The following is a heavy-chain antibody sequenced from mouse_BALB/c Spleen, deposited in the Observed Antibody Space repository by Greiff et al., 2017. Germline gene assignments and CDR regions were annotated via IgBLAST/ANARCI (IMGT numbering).Heavy chain of an antibody. J-gene: IGHJ4*01. CDR1: GFSLTSYG. CDR3: IRWLLPYAMDY. D-gene: IGHD2-3*01. V-gene: IGHV2-3*01. CDR2: IWGDGST. Sequence: QVHVKQSGPGLVAPSQSLSITCTVSGFSLTSYGVSWVRQPPGKGLEWLGVIWGDGSTNYHSALISRLSISKDNSKSQVFLKLNSLQTDDTATYYCIRWLLPYAMDYWGQGTSVTVSS.